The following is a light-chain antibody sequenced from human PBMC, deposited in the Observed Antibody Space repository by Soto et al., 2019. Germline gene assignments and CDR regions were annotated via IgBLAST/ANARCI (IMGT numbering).Light chain of an antibody. CDR3: QQYGSSPYT. CDR1: QSVSSSY. CDR2: GAS. Sequence: EIVLTQSRGTLSLSRGERATLSCRASQSVSSSYLAWYQQKPGQAPRLLIYGASSRATGIPDRFSGSGSGTDFTLTIRRLEPEDFAVYYCQQYGSSPYTFGQGTKVDIK. J-gene: IGKJ2*01. V-gene: IGKV3-20*01.